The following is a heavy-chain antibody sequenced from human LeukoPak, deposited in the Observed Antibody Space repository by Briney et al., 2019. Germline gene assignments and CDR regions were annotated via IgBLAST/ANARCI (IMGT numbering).Heavy chain of an antibody. D-gene: IGHD3-10*01. CDR2: INPNSGGT. J-gene: IGHJ4*02. V-gene: IGHV1-2*02. Sequence: ASVKVSCKASGYTFTGYYMHWVRQAPGQGLEWMGWINPNSGGTNYAQKFQGRVTMTRDTSISTAYMELSRLRSDDTAVYYCAGAGPLTMVRGVSFVYWGQGTLVTV. CDR3: AGAGPLTMVRGVSFVY. CDR1: GYTFTGYY.